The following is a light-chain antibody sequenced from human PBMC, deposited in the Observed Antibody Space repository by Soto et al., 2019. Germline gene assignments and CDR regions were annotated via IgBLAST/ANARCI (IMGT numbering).Light chain of an antibody. V-gene: IGKV3-20*01. CDR2: GAA. J-gene: IGKJ1*01. Sequence: EIVLTQSPGTLSLSPGERATLSCRASQSVSSNFLAWYQQRPGQAPRLLIYGAASRATGIPDRFSGSGSGTDFTLTISRLEPEDFAVYYCQQYGSSPRTFGQGTAVEI. CDR3: QQYGSSPRT. CDR1: QSVSSNF.